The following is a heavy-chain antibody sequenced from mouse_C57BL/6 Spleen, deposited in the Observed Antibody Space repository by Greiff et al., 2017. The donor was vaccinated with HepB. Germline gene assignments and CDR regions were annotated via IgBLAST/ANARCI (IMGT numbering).Heavy chain of an antibody. J-gene: IGHJ1*03. CDR3: ARSRTTVVESYWYFDV. CDR2: IYPGSGNT. V-gene: IGHV1-76*01. D-gene: IGHD1-1*01. CDR1: GYTFTDYY. Sequence: VKLMESGAELVRPGASVKLSCKASGYTFTDYYINWVKQRPGQGLEWIARIYPGSGNTYYNEKFKGKATLTAEKSSSTAYMQLSSLTSEDSAVYFCARSRTTVVESYWYFDVWGTGTTVTVSS.